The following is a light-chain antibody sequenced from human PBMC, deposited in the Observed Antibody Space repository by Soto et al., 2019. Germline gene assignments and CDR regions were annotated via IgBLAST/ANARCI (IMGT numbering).Light chain of an antibody. CDR3: QQYNNWLIT. V-gene: IGKV3-15*01. J-gene: IGKJ5*01. CDR2: GAS. Sequence: EIVMTQSPATLSVSPGERATLSCMASQSVSSNLAWYQHKLCQAPRLLIYGASTRATGIPARFSGSGSGTEFTLTISSLQSEDFAVYYFQQYNNWLITFGQGTRLEIK. CDR1: QSVSSN.